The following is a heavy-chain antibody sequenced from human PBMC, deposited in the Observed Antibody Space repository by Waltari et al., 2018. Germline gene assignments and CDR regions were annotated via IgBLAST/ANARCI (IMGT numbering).Heavy chain of an antibody. CDR2: LKPKSGDT. CDR3: ARGVGGAARGYYGMDV. Sequence: QVQLVQSEAEVKKPGAAVILSCKTSGYSFTSYDINWGRQASGQGPEWMGWLKPKSGDTDHAHNFQGRITMTTDTSINTAFLELTSLRSEDTAVYYCARGVGGAARGYYGMDVWGQGTSVTVS. CDR1: GYSFTSYD. D-gene: IGHD1-26*01. V-gene: IGHV1-8*01. J-gene: IGHJ6*02.